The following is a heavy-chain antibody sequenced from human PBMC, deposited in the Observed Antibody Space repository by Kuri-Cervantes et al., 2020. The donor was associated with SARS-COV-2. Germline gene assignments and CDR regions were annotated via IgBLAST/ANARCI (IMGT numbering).Heavy chain of an antibody. CDR3: TRPLTGLDDAFDI. CDR2: IRSKANSYAT. J-gene: IGHJ3*02. D-gene: IGHD7-27*01. CDR1: GFTFSGSA. V-gene: IGHV3-73*01. Sequence: GESLKISCAASGFTFSGSAMHWVRQASGKGLEWVGRIRSKANSYATAYAASVKGRFTISGDDSKNTAYLQMNSLKTEDTAVYYCTRPLTGLDDAFDIWGQGTMVTVSS.